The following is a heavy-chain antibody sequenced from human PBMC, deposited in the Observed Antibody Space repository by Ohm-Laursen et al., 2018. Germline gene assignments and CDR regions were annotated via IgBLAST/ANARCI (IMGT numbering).Heavy chain of an antibody. Sequence: LRLSCAASGFTLSSYWMSWVRQAPGKGPEWVANIKQDESEKYYADSVKGRFTISRDNAKNSIYVQMNSLRAEDTAVYYCARDEYAVPGGDYWGQGTLVTVSS. J-gene: IGHJ4*02. CDR1: GFTLSSYW. CDR3: ARDEYAVPGGDY. V-gene: IGHV3-7*01. CDR2: IKQDESEK. D-gene: IGHD6-19*01.